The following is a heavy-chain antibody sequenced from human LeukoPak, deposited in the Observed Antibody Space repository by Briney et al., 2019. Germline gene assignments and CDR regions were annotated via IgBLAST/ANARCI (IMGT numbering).Heavy chain of an antibody. J-gene: IGHJ6*02. V-gene: IGHV3-74*01. CDR1: GFTFSSYW. Sequence: GGSLRLSCAASGFTFSSYWMHWVRHAPGKGLVWDSRINSDGSSTSYADSVKGRFTISRDNAKNTLYLQMNSLRAEDTAVYYCARVSGFSRYYYGMDVWGQGTTVTVSS. CDR2: INSDGSST. CDR3: ARVSGFSRYYYGMDV.